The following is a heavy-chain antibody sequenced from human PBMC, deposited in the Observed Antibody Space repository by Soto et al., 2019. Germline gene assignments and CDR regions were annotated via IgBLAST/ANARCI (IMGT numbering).Heavy chain of an antibody. D-gene: IGHD2-21*01. Sequence: PGGSLRLSCAASGFTFGNYWISWVRQAPGKGPEWVANIKQDGSERNYVDSVKGRFTISRDNAENSLYLQMNSLRVEDTGVYYCASARHIGPWGQGTLVTVSS. J-gene: IGHJ5*02. CDR1: GFTFGNYW. CDR2: IKQDGSER. V-gene: IGHV3-7*01. CDR3: ASARHIGP.